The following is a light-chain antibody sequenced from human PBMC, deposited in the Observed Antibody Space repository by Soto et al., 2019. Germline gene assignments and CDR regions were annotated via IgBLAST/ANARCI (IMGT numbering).Light chain of an antibody. Sequence: EIVMTQSPATLSLSPGERATLSCRASQSVGKYLVWYQQKPGQAPRLLIYDTSTRAAGIPARFTGSGSGTDFTLTISSLQSEDFAVYYCQQYNNWPPTWTFGQGTKVDIK. V-gene: IGKV3-15*01. CDR3: QQYNNWPPTWT. CDR2: DTS. CDR1: QSVGKY. J-gene: IGKJ1*01.